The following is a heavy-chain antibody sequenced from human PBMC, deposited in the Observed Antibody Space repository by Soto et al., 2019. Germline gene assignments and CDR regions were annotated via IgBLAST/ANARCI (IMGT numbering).Heavy chain of an antibody. CDR1: GFTFSNYG. D-gene: IGHD3-9*01. CDR2: ISYDGSNR. J-gene: IGHJ6*02. Sequence: QVQLVESGGGVVQPGRSLRLSCAASGFTFSNYGMHWVRQAPGKGLEWVAVISYDGSNRHYADSVKGRFTISRDNSKNTLSLQTIRLRAEDTAVYYCAKDRDILTGYMYHYGMDVWGQGTTVTVSS. V-gene: IGHV3-30*18. CDR3: AKDRDILTGYMYHYGMDV.